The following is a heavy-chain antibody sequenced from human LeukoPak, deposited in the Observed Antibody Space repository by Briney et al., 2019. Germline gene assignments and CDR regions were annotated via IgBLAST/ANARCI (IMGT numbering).Heavy chain of an antibody. CDR2: LYYSGST. D-gene: IGHD1-26*01. V-gene: IGHV4-59*08. J-gene: IGHJ4*02. CDR3: ARHGGSYSLDY. CDR1: GGSISSYY. Sequence: SETLSLTCTVSGGSISSYYWSWIRQPPGEGLEWIGYLYYSGSTYNPSLKSRVSISVDTSKNQFSLKLSSVTAADTAVYYCARHGGSYSLDYWGQGTLVTVSS.